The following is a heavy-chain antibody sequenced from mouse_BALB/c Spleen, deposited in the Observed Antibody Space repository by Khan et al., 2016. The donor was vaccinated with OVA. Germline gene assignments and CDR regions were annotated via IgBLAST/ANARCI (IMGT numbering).Heavy chain of an antibody. CDR3: ARGDYYGISSFAY. CDR1: GYSFTGYY. CDR2: ISCYNGAT. Sequence: LVKTGASVKISCKASGYSFTGYYMHWVKQSHGKSLEWIGYISCYNGATSYNQKFKGKATFTVDKSSSTAYMQFKSLTSADSAVYYCARGDYYGISSFAYWGQGTLGTVSA. J-gene: IGHJ3*01. D-gene: IGHD1-1*01. V-gene: IGHV1S34*01.